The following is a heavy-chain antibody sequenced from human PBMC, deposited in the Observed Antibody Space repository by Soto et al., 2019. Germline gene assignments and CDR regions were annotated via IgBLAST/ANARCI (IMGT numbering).Heavy chain of an antibody. V-gene: IGHV1-2*02. J-gene: IGHJ4*01. CDR1: GYIFTDYY. CDR3: ARDSAAGAGIGWDY. CDR2: INPNSDDT. Sequence: EASVNVSCKASGYIFTDYYIHWVRQAPGQGLEWMGWINPNSDDTIYAQKFRGRVTVTMDTSISTAYMDLSRLTSDDTAVYYCARDSAAGAGIGWDYWGQGTLVTVSS. D-gene: IGHD6-13*01.